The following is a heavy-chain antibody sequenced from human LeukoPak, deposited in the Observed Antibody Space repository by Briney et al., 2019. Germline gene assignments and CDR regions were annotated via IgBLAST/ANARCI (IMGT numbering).Heavy chain of an antibody. CDR3: ARGWELFSIHNWFDP. J-gene: IGHJ5*02. D-gene: IGHD1-26*01. V-gene: IGHV1-69*13. Sequence: SVKVSCKASGGTFSSYAISWVRQAPGQGLEWMGGIIPIFGTANYAQKFQGRVTITADESTSTAYMELSSLRSEDTAVYYCARGWELFSIHNWFDPWGQGTLVTVSS. CDR2: IIPIFGTA. CDR1: GGTFSSYA.